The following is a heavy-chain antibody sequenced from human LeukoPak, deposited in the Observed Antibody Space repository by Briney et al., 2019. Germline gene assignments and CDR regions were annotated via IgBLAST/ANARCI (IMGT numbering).Heavy chain of an antibody. D-gene: IGHD2-8*01. V-gene: IGHV3-7*05. CDR3: AVISAGCVDS. CDR2: IEQDANEI. Sequence: GGSLRLSCAASGFTFRSYWLSWVRRAPGKGLEWVARIEQDANEIYYADSVNGRFTISRDNARNTLYLQMNSLRADDPAVYSCAVISAGCVDSWGEGTLVTVPS. CDR1: GFTFRSYW. J-gene: IGHJ4*02.